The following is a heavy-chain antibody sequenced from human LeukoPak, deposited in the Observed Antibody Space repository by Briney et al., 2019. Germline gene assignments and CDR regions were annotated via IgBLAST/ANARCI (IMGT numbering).Heavy chain of an antibody. J-gene: IGHJ4*02. CDR3: AKSGSWYKVGFLLD. D-gene: IGHD6-13*01. CDR1: GFTFSSYA. V-gene: IGHV3-23*01. Sequence: GGSLRLSCAASGFTFSSYAMSWVRQAPGKGLEWVSAISGSGGSTYYADSVKGRFTISRDNSKNTLYLQMNSLRAEDTAVYYCAKSGSWYKVGFLLDWGQGTLVTVSS. CDR2: ISGSGGST.